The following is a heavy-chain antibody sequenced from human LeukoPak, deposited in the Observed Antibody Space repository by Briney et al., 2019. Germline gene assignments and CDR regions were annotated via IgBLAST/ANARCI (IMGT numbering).Heavy chain of an antibody. Sequence: GGSLRLSCAASGFTVSSNYMSWVRQAPGKGLEWVAFIRYDGSNKYYADSVKGRFTISRDNSKNTLYLQMNSLRAEDTAVYYCAKDTPIVAWGQGTLVTVSS. CDR3: AKDTPIVA. J-gene: IGHJ5*02. CDR2: IRYDGSNK. CDR1: GFTVSSNY. V-gene: IGHV3-30*02. D-gene: IGHD2-15*01.